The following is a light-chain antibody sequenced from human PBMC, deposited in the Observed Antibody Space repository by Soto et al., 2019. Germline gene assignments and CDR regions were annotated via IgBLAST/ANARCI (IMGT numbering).Light chain of an antibody. CDR1: QSVLYCSNNKNY. J-gene: IGKJ3*01. CDR2: WAS. V-gene: IGKV4-1*01. Sequence: DIVMTQSPDSLAVSLGERATINCKSSQSVLYCSNNKNYLAWYQQKPGQPPKLLIYWASTRESGVPDRFSGSGSGTDFTLTISSLQAEDVAVYYCQQDYTTPFTFGPGTKVDIK. CDR3: QQDYTTPFT.